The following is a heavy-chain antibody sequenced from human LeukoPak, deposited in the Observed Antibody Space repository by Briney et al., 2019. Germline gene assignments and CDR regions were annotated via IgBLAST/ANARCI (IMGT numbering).Heavy chain of an antibody. Sequence: PGGSLRLSCAASGFTFSSYAMSWVRQAPGKGLEWVAVIWYDGSNKYYADSVKGRFTISRDNSKNTLYLQMNSLRAEDTAVYYCARGRSGYYPPADYWGQGTLVTVSS. D-gene: IGHD3-22*01. V-gene: IGHV3-33*08. CDR2: IWYDGSNK. CDR1: GFTFSSYA. J-gene: IGHJ4*02. CDR3: ARGRSGYYPPADY.